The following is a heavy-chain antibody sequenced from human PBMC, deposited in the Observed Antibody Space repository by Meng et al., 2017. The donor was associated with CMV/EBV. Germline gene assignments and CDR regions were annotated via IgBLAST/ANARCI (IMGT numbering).Heavy chain of an antibody. Sequence: GESLKISCAASGFTFSSYAMSWVRQAPGKGLEWVSAISGSGGSKYYADSVKGRFTISRDNSKNTLYLQMNSLRAEDTAVYYCAKDAHIVVVPAALYYWGQGTLVTVSS. CDR3: AKDAHIVVVPAALYY. CDR2: ISGSGGSK. D-gene: IGHD2-2*01. V-gene: IGHV3-23*01. CDR1: GFTFSSYA. J-gene: IGHJ4*02.